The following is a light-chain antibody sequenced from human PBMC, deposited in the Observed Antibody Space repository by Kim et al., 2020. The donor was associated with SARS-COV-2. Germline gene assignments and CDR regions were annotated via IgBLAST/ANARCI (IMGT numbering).Light chain of an antibody. CDR1: QSVSSN. V-gene: IGKV3-15*01. Sequence: VSPGERAPISCRASQSVSSNFAWYQQKPGQAPRLLIYGASTRATGIPARFSGSGSGTEFTLTISSLQSEDFAVYYCQQYNNWPMTFGQGTKVDIK. CDR2: GAS. J-gene: IGKJ1*01. CDR3: QQYNNWPMT.